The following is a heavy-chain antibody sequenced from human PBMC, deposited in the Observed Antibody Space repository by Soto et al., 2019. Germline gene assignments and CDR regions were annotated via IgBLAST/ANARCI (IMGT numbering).Heavy chain of an antibody. V-gene: IGHV1-18*01. Sequence: ASVKVSCKASGYTFTSYGISWVRQAPGQGLEWMGWISAYNGNTNYAQKLQGRVTMTTDTSTSTAYMELRRLRSDDTVVYYCAIESSSSCHDYWGQGTLVTVSS. CDR2: ISAYNGNT. CDR3: AIESSSSCHDY. CDR1: GYTFTSYG. D-gene: IGHD6-13*01. J-gene: IGHJ4*02.